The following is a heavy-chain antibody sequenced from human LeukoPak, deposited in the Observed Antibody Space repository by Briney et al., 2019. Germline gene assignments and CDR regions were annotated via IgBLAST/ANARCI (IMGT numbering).Heavy chain of an antibody. CDR1: GGSISSYF. CDR2: IYSSGST. D-gene: IGHD6-6*01. J-gene: IGHJ3*02. V-gene: IGHV4-4*07. CDR3: ARRSIPLYSSSSMNAFDI. Sequence: SETLSLTCTVSGGSISSYFWTWIRQPAGKGLEWIGRIYSSGSTNYNPSLKSRLTMSVDTSKNQFSLKLTSVTAADTAVYYCARRSIPLYSSSSMNAFDIWGQGTMVTVSS.